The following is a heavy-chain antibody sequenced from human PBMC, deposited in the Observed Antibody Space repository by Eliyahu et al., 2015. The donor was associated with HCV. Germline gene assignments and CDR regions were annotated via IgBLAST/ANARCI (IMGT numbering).Heavy chain of an antibody. CDR1: GGSFSGYY. CDR2: INHSGST. V-gene: IGHV4-34*01. CDR3: ARGRVRLFGSSTSPPPYGMDV. J-gene: IGHJ6*02. Sequence: QVQLQQWGAGLLKPSETLSLTCAVYGGSFSGYYWSWIRQPPGKGLEWIGEINHSGSTNYNPSLKSRVTISVDTSKNQFSLKLSSVTAADTAVYYCARGRVRLFGSSTSPPPYGMDVWGQGTTVTVSS. D-gene: IGHD2-2*01.